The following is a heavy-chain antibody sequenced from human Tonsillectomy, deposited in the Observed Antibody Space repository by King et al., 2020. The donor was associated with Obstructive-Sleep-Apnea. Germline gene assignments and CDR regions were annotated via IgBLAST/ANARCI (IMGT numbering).Heavy chain of an antibody. J-gene: IGHJ5*02. V-gene: IGHV3-15*05. CDR3: VADFSGSCCLAP. D-gene: IGHD6-19*01. CDR2: IKTTNLGGTT. Sequence: VQLVESGGGLVHPGGSLRLSCAASGFTFSNGWMTWVRQAPGKGLEWLGRIKTTNLGGTTDDAAPVKGRFTISRDDSKNTLFLQMHSLQIEDTAVYYCVADFSGSCCLAPWGQGTLVTVSS. CDR1: GFTFSNGW.